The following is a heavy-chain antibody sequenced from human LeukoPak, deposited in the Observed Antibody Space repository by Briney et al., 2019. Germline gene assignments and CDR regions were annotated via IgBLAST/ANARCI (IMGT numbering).Heavy chain of an antibody. CDR2: INPNSGGT. CDR1: GYTFTGYY. D-gene: IGHD3-10*01. J-gene: IGHJ4*02. CDR3: ARSPTYYGSGSYYYDY. V-gene: IGHV1-2*02. Sequence: ASVKVSFKSSGYTFTGYYMHWVRQAPGQGRAGMGWINPNSGGTNYAQKFQGRVTMTRDTSISTAYMELSRLRSDDTAVYYCARSPTYYGSGSYYYDYWGQGTLVTVSS.